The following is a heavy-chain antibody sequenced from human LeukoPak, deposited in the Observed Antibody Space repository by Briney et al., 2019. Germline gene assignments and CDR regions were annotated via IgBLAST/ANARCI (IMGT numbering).Heavy chain of an antibody. CDR1: GFAFRNYA. V-gene: IGHV3-23*01. Sequence: GGSLRLSCAASGFAFRNYAMTWVRQAPRKGLEWVSVIGRRGDIYYADSVKGRLTISRDNAKNILYLQMNSLRAEDMAMYYCAKYQLLNDNYWRDAFDVWGQGTMVTVSS. CDR3: AKYQLLNDNYWRDAFDV. J-gene: IGHJ3*01. D-gene: IGHD2-2*01. CDR2: IGRRGDI.